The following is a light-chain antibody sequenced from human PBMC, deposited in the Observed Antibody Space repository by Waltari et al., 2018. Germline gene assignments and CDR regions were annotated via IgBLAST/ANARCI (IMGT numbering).Light chain of an antibody. CDR1: QHIGHY. Sequence: IVLTQSPGTLSLSPGGRATLSCRASQHIGHYLSWYQQKPGPPPRLLIYASATRAAVIPDRFSGSGSGADFSLTITRLEPDDFVVYYCQHHFRLPATFGQGTKV. CDR2: ASA. V-gene: IGKV3-20*01. CDR3: QHHFRLPAT. J-gene: IGKJ1*01.